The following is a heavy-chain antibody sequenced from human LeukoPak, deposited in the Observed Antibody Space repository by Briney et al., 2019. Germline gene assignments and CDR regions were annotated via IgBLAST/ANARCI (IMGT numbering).Heavy chain of an antibody. J-gene: IGHJ4*02. CDR1: VFTFDDYA. Sequence: PGGSLRLFCAASVFTFDDYAMHGVRQAPGKGLEWVSLISGDGGNTYYADSVKGRFTISRDNRKNSLYLQMNSLRTEDTALYYCASRETKTDYWGQGTLVTVSS. V-gene: IGHV3-43*02. CDR2: ISGDGGNT. D-gene: IGHD1-26*01. CDR3: ASRETKTDY.